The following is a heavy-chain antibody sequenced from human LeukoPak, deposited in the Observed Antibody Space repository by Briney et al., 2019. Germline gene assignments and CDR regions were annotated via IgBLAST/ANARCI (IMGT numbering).Heavy chain of an antibody. CDR3: AREGSAVTNFDY. D-gene: IGHD3-10*01. J-gene: IGHJ4*02. V-gene: IGHV4-34*01. Sequence: SETLSLTCAVYGGSFSGYHWSWIRQPPGKGLEWIGEINHSGTTNYNPSLKSRVTMSVDTSKNQFSLKVSSVTAADTAVYYCAREGSAVTNFDYWGQGTLVTVSS. CDR2: INHSGTT. CDR1: GGSFSGYH.